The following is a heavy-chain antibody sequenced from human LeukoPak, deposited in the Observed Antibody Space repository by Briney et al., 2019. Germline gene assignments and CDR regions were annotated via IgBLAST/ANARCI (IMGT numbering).Heavy chain of an antibody. V-gene: IGHV3-15*07. CDR1: GFTFSNAW. CDR3: TTDGNYYDSSSLYYFDY. J-gene: IGHJ4*02. CDR2: IKSKTDGGTT. D-gene: IGHD3-22*01. Sequence: GGSLRLSCAASGFTFSNAWMNWVRQAPGKGLEWVGRIKSKTDGGTTDYAAPVKGRFTISRDDSKNTLYLQMNSLKTEDTAVYYRTTDGNYYDSSSLYYFDYWGQGTLVTVSS.